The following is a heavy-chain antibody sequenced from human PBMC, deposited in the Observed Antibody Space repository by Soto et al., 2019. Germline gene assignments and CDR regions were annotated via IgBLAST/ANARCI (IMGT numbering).Heavy chain of an antibody. J-gene: IGHJ4*02. CDR3: ARDKTVTTRGYVDS. Sequence: GGSLRLSCAASGFTFSSYSMNWVRQAPGKGLEWVSFISTSSRTIYYAGSVKGRFTISRDNAKNSLYLQMNSLRDEDTAVYYCARDKTVTTRGYVDSWGQGTLVTVSS. CDR2: ISTSSRTI. V-gene: IGHV3-48*02. D-gene: IGHD3-10*01. CDR1: GFTFSSYS.